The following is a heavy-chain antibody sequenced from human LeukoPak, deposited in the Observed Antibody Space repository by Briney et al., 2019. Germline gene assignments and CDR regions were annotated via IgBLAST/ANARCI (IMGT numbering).Heavy chain of an antibody. V-gene: IGHV1-46*01. CDR2: INPSGGST. D-gene: IGHD6-6*01. CDR1: GYTSTGYY. J-gene: IGHJ4*02. Sequence: WASVKVSCKASGYTSTGYYLHWVRQAPGQGLEWMGIINPSGGSTSYAQKFQDRVTMTRDTPTSTVYMELSSLRSEDTAVYYCARGHSNSPFLYWGQGTLVTVSS. CDR3: ARGHSNSPFLY.